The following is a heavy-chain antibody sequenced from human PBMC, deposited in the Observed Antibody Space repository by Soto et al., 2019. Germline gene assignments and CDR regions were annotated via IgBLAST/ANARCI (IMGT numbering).Heavy chain of an antibody. CDR3: ARDGPDSSGWYGRNYFDY. Sequence: AASVKVSCKASGYTFTSYGISWVRQAPGQGLEWMGWISAYNGNTNYAQKLQGRVTMTTDTSTGTAYMELRSLRSDDTAVYYCARDGPDSSGWYGRNYFDYWGQGTLVTVS. CDR2: ISAYNGNT. D-gene: IGHD6-19*01. CDR1: GYTFTSYG. V-gene: IGHV1-18*01. J-gene: IGHJ4*02.